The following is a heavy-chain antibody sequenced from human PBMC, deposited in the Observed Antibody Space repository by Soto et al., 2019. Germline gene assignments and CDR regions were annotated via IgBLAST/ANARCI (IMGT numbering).Heavy chain of an antibody. CDR2: ISYDGSKK. CDR1: GFTFSSYG. CDR3: AKDRGIQMKYYYYYGMDV. Sequence: GGSLRLSCAASGFTFSSYGMHWVRQAPGKGLEWVALISYDGSKKYYADSVKGRITISRDNSKNTLYLQMNSLRAEDTAVYYCAKDRGIQMKYYYYYGMDVWGQGTTVTVSS. J-gene: IGHJ6*02. D-gene: IGHD5-18*01. V-gene: IGHV3-30*18.